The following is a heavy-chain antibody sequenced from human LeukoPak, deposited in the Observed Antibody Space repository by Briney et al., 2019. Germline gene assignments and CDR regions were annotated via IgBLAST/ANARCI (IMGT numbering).Heavy chain of an antibody. CDR2: IYTSGIT. D-gene: IGHD3-3*01. CDR3: AAGDDFWSGSLGH. Sequence: SQTLSLTCTVSGGSISSGSYYWSWNRQPAGKGLEWIGRIYTSGITNYNPSLKSRVTISLDTSKNQFSLKLSSVTAADTAVYYCAAGDDFWSGSLGHWGQGTLVTVSS. V-gene: IGHV4-61*02. J-gene: IGHJ4*02. CDR1: GGSISSGSYY.